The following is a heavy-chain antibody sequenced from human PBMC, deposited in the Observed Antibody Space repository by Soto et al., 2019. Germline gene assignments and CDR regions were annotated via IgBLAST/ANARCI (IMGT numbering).Heavy chain of an antibody. V-gene: IGHV3-33*01. CDR1: GFTFRNYG. CDR3: ARDHSGYYLDY. CDR2: IWYDGSNK. D-gene: IGHD5-12*01. J-gene: IGHJ4*02. Sequence: QVQLVESGGGVVQPGRSLRLSCAASGFTFRNYGLHWVRQTPGKGLEWVAVIWYDGSNKYYGDSVKGRFAISRDDSRNTLYHQMNSLRAEDTAVYYCARDHSGYYLDYWGQGTLVTVSS.